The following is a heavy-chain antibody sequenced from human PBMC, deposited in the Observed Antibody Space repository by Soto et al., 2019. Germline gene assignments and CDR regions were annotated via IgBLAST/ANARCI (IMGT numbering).Heavy chain of an antibody. Sequence: GGSLRLSCAASGFTFSSYAMSWVRQAPGKGLEWVSAISGSGGSTYYADSVKGRFTISRDNSKNTLYLQMNSLRAEDTAVYYCAKDQVLVRYFDWHHDYWGQGTLVTVSS. J-gene: IGHJ4*02. D-gene: IGHD3-9*01. CDR1: GFTFSSYA. CDR3: AKDQVLVRYFDWHHDY. CDR2: ISGSGGST. V-gene: IGHV3-23*01.